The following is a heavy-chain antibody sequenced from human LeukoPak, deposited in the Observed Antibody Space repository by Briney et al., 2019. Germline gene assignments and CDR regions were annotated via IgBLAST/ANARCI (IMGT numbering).Heavy chain of an antibody. J-gene: IGHJ3*02. D-gene: IGHD1-26*01. V-gene: IGHV3-48*02. CDR1: GFTFSSYT. Sequence: PGGSLRLSCAASGFTFSSYTMNWVRKAPGKGLEWISHISSSSSIMYYADSVKGRFSISRDNAKNSLYLQMNSLRDEDTAVYYCARDKSGSDSARGAVIDICGQGAMVTVSS. CDR2: ISSSSSIM. CDR3: ARDKSGSDSARGAVIDI.